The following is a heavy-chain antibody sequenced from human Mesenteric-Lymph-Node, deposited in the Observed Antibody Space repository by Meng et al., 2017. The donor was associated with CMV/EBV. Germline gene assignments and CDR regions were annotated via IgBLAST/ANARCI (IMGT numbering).Heavy chain of an antibody. CDR1: GFTFSSYG. CDR3: ARDWSGSDDY. D-gene: IGHD1-26*01. Sequence: GESLKISCAASGFTFSSYGMSWVRQAPGKGLEWVSSVSGSAGNTNYADSVKGHFTISRDNSKNTLYLQMNSLRAEDTAVYYCARDWSGSDDYWARERWSPSPQ. CDR2: VSGSAGNT. J-gene: IGHJ4*02. V-gene: IGHV3-23*01.